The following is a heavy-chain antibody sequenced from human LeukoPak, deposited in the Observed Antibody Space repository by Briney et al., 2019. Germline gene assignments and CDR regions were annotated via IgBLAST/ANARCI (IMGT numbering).Heavy chain of an antibody. CDR3: AIDPNWGTHS. D-gene: IGHD7-27*01. J-gene: IGHJ4*02. Sequence: GGSLRLSCVASGFTFSTYTMYWVRHPPGKRLEWVSIIGSSGGGIHYADSVKGRFTISRDNSKNALYLQMNSLRVEDTAVYYCAIDPNWGTHSWGQGVLVTVSS. V-gene: IGHV3-23*01. CDR2: IGSSGGGI. CDR1: GFTFSTYT.